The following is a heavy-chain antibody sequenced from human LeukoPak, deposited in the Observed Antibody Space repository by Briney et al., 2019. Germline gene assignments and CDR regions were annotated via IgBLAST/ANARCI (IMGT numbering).Heavy chain of an antibody. CDR2: ISSSGSTI. CDR3: ARDRYGCSGGSCYLDAFDI. J-gene: IGHJ3*02. Sequence: SGGSLRLSCAASGFTFSSYEMHWVRQAPGKGLEWVSYISSSGSTIYYADSVKGRFTISRDNSKNTLYLQMNSMRAEDTAVYYCARDRYGCSGGSCYLDAFDIWGQGTMVTVSS. CDR1: GFTFSSYE. V-gene: IGHV3-48*03. D-gene: IGHD2-15*01.